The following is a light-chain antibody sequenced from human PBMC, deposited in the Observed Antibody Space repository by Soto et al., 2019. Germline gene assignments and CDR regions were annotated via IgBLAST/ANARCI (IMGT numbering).Light chain of an antibody. CDR1: QTITTY. V-gene: IGKV1-39*01. CDR3: QQSYTTPIT. J-gene: IGKJ5*01. CDR2: GAS. Sequence: DIQLTQSPSSLSASVGDRVTITCLASQTITTYLSWFQQKPGKAPKXLVYGASSLQSGVPSRFSGSGSGTECTLTISSLQSEDVATYYCQQSYTTPITFGQGTRLEIK.